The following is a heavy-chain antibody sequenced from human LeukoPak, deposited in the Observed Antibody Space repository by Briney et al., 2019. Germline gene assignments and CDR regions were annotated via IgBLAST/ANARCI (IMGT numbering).Heavy chain of an antibody. J-gene: IGHJ4*02. Sequence: SETLSLTCTGPGGSISNYYLSWVRQPPGKGLEWIGYIYYSGSTNYNPSLKSRVTISVDTSKNQFSLKVSSVTAADTAVYYCARDRWLGYWGQGTLVTVSS. V-gene: IGHV4-59*01. D-gene: IGHD5-18*01. CDR2: IYYSGST. CDR1: GGSISNYY. CDR3: ARDRWLGY.